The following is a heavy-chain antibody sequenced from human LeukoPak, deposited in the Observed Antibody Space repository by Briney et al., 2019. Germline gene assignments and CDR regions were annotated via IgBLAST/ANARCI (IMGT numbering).Heavy chain of an antibody. CDR2: INHSGST. J-gene: IGHJ6*03. V-gene: IGHV4-34*01. CDR3: GRLTSDINMFGGVTPDYYYMDV. Sequence: PSETLSLTCAVYGGSFSDYYWSWIRQSPGKGLEWIAEINHSGSTNHNPSLKSRVSMSVDTSKKQFSLKLGAVTAADTAVYYCGRLTSDINMFGGVTPDYYYMDVWGKGTTVTISS. CDR1: GGSFSDYY. D-gene: IGHD3-16*01.